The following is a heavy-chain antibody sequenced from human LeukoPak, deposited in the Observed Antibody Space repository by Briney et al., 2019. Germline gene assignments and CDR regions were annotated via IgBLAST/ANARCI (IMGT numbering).Heavy chain of an antibody. CDR1: GGSISSYY. D-gene: IGHD6-19*01. J-gene: IGHJ4*02. Sequence: SETLSLTCTVSGGSISSYYWGWIRQPPGKGLEWIGSIYYSGSTYYNPSLKSRVTISVDTSKNQFSLKLSSVTAADTAVYYCARHEGRPGRSGWYYFDYWGQGNLVTVSS. CDR3: ARHEGRPGRSGWYYFDY. CDR2: IYYSGST. V-gene: IGHV4-39*01.